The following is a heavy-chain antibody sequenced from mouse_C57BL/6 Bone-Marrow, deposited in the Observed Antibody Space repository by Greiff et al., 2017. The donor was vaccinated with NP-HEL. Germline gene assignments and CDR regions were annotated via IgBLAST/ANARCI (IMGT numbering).Heavy chain of an antibody. J-gene: IGHJ1*03. CDR3: ARLDDYDRYFDV. Sequence: VQLQQSGAELVRPGTSVKVSCKASGYAFTNYLIEWVKQRPGQGLEWIGVINPGSGGTNYNEKFKGKATLTADKSSSTAYMQLSSLTSEDSAVYFCARLDDYDRYFDVWGTGTTVTVSS. V-gene: IGHV1-54*01. D-gene: IGHD2-4*01. CDR2: INPGSGGT. CDR1: GYAFTNYL.